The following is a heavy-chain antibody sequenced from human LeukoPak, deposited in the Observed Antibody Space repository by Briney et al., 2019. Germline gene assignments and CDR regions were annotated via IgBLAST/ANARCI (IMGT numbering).Heavy chain of an antibody. CDR3: ARSLSVGSGVFFSFYYYYMDV. Sequence: PGGSLRLSCAASEFSVGSNYMTWVRQAPGKGLEWVSLIYSGGSTYYADSVKGRFTISRDNSKNTLYLQMNSLRSEDTAVYYCARSLSVGSGVFFSFYYYYMDVWGKGTTVTISS. J-gene: IGHJ6*03. CDR1: EFSVGSNY. V-gene: IGHV3-53*05. D-gene: IGHD1-26*01. CDR2: IYSGGST.